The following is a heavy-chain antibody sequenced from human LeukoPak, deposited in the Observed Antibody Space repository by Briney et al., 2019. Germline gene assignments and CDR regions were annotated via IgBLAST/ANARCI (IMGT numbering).Heavy chain of an antibody. CDR3: ARTPATKYCTNGVCDSANYYYMDV. D-gene: IGHD2-8*01. CDR1: GFTFSNYA. CDR2: ISSNGGST. V-gene: IGHV3-64*01. J-gene: IGHJ6*03. Sequence: GGSLRLSCAASGFTFSNYAMHWVRQAPGKGLEYVSAISSNGGSTYYANSVKGRFTISRDNSKNTLYLQMGSLRAEDMAVYFCARTPATKYCTNGVCDSANYYYMDVWGKGTTVTVSS.